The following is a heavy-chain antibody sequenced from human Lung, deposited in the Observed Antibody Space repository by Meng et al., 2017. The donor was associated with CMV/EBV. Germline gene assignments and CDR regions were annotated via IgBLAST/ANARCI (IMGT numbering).Heavy chain of an antibody. J-gene: IGHJ4*02. D-gene: IGHD3-3*01. CDR2: VYWNDDK. Sequence: TTGAGVGWIRQPPGKGLEWLALVYWNDDKRYSPSLRSSLTITKDASGKQVVLTMTNTDPGDTATYYCVHLSRHFLSGSYFLNFDFWGQGRLVTVSS. V-gene: IGHV2-5*01. CDR3: VHLSRHFLSGSYFLNFDF. CDR1: TTGAG.